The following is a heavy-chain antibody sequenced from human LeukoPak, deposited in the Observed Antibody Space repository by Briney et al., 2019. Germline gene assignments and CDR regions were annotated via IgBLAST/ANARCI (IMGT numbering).Heavy chain of an antibody. CDR3: ARVISIGQPPYFYYMDV. J-gene: IGHJ6*03. CDR1: GDTLSSHG. CDR2: IIPMFGTV. V-gene: IGHV1-69*13. Sequence: SVKVSCKASGDTLSSHGFSWVRQDPGQGLQWMGGIIPMFGTVNYAQNFQGRVTITADESTSTAYMDLSSLRSEDTAVYYCARVISIGQPPYFYYMDVWGKGTTVTVSS. D-gene: IGHD6-6*01.